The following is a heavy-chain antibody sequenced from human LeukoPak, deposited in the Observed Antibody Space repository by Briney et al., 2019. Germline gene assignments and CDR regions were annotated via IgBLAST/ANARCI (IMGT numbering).Heavy chain of an antibody. Sequence: GGSLRLSCAASGFTVSSNYMSWVRQAPGKGLEWVSVIYSGGSTYYADSVKGRFTISRDNSKNTLYLQMNSLRAEDTAVYYCARDAVEQLIYYYYYTDVWGKGTTVTVSS. CDR3: ARDAVEQLIYYYYYTDV. CDR1: GFTVSSNY. J-gene: IGHJ6*03. V-gene: IGHV3-66*02. CDR2: IYSGGST. D-gene: IGHD6-6*01.